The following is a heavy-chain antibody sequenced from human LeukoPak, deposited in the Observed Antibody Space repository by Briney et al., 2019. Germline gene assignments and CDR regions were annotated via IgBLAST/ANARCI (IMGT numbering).Heavy chain of an antibody. Sequence: APVKVSCKVSGYTLTELSMHWVRQAPGKGLEWMGGFDPEDGETIYAQKFQGRVTMTEDTSTDTAYMELSSLRSEDTAVYYCATVGFENTPHDSSGYFDYWGQGTLVTVSS. V-gene: IGHV1-24*01. D-gene: IGHD3-22*01. CDR3: ATVGFENTPHDSSGYFDY. J-gene: IGHJ4*02. CDR2: FDPEDGET. CDR1: GYTLTELS.